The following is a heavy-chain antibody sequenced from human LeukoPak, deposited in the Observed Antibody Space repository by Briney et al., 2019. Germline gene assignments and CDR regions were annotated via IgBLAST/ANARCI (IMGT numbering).Heavy chain of an antibody. CDR2: ISYDGSNK. CDR1: GFTFSSYA. V-gene: IGHV3-30*04. D-gene: IGHD1-1*01. Sequence: GGSLRLSCAASGFTFSSYAMHWVRQAPGKGLEWVAVISYDGSNKYYADSVKGRFTISRDNSKNTLYLQMNSLRAEDTAVYYCARELYIDTGSYFDYWGQGTLVTVSS. CDR3: ARELYIDTGSYFDY. J-gene: IGHJ4*02.